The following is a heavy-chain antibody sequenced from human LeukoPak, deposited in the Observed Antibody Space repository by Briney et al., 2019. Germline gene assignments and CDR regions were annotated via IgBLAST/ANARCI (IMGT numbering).Heavy chain of an antibody. CDR3: ARGTGKQQLVPCSY. D-gene: IGHD6-13*01. CDR1: GGSFSGYY. J-gene: IGHJ4*02. V-gene: IGHV4-34*01. CDR2: INHSGST. Sequence: SETLSLTCAVYGGSFSGYYWSWIRQPPGKGLEWIGEINHSGSTNYNPSLKSRVTISVDTSKNQFSLKLSSVTAADTAVYYCARGTGKQQLVPCSYWGQGTLATVSS.